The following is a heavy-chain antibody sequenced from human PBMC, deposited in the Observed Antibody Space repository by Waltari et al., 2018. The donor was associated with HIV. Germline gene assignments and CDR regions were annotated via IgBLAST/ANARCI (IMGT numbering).Heavy chain of an antibody. CDR3: ATLGGGTRDY. V-gene: IGHV3-15*01. Sequence: VQLVDSGGGLVKPGGSLRLSCAASGFTISDAWVSWVRQAPGEGLEGVGRIKSQRGGGTTDYAATMKGRFTIAGDESKNTLYLQMNSLKVEDTAMYYCATLGGGTRDYWGQGTLVTVSS. CDR2: IKSQRGGGTT. CDR1: GFTISDAW. J-gene: IGHJ4*02. D-gene: IGHD3-16*01.